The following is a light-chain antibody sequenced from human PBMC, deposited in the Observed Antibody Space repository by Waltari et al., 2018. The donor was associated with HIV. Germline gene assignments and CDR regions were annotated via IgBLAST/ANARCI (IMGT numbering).Light chain of an antibody. CDR3: QQYGSSPPLT. Sequence: IVLTQSLGTLSLSAGERATLSSRASQSITNSYLAWYQQKPGQAPRLLIYGASSRATGIPDRFSGSGSGTDFTLTISRLEPEDFAVYYCQQYGSSPPLTFGGGTKVEIK. V-gene: IGKV3-20*01. J-gene: IGKJ4*01. CDR2: GAS. CDR1: QSITNSY.